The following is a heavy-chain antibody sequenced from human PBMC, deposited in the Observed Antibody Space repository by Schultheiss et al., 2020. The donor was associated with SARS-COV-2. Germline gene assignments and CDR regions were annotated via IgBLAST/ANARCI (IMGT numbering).Heavy chain of an antibody. CDR1: GFTFSSYA. Sequence: GGSLRLSCAASGFTFSSYAMSWVRQAPGKGLEWVSAISGSGGSTYYADSVKGRFTISRDNAKNSLYLQMNSLRAEDTAVYYCSRGWGVIGYWGQGTLVTVSS. J-gene: IGHJ4*02. CDR2: ISGSGGST. D-gene: IGHD3-10*01. V-gene: IGHV3-23*01. CDR3: SRGWGVIGY.